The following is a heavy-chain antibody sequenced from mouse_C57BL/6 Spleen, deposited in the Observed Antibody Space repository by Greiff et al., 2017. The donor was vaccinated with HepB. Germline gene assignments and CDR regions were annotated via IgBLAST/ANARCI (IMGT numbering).Heavy chain of an antibody. CDR3: ARGDYGNYYAMDY. Sequence: DVQLQESGPELVKPGASVKIPCKASGYTFTDYNMDWVKQSHGKSLEWIGDINHNNGGTIYNQKFKGKATLTVDKSSSTAYMELRSLTSEDTAVYYCARGDYGNYYAMDYWGQGTSVTVSS. J-gene: IGHJ4*01. D-gene: IGHD2-1*01. V-gene: IGHV1-18*01. CDR2: INHNNGGT. CDR1: GYTFTDYN.